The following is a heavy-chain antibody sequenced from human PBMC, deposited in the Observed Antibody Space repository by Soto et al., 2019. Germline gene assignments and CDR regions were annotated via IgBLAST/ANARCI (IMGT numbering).Heavy chain of an antibody. Sequence: EVQLLESGGDLVQPGGSLRLSCAASGFTFNDYALTWVRQVPGKGLEWVSSLSSRGFSTHYAESVKGRFTISRDNIKNTVYLQMNSLRAEDTAEYYCAREGLRRGALDYWGQGSLVTVSS. V-gene: IGHV3-23*01. J-gene: IGHJ4*02. CDR2: LSSRGFST. CDR1: GFTFNDYA. D-gene: IGHD6-6*01. CDR3: AREGLRRGALDY.